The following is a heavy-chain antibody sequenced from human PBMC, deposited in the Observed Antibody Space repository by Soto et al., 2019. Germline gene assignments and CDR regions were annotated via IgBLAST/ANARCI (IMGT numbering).Heavy chain of an antibody. D-gene: IGHD3-22*01. CDR2: ISYDGSNK. V-gene: IGHV3-30-3*01. Sequence: VQLVESGGGVVQPGRSLRLSCAASGFTFSSYAMHWVRQAPGKGLEWVAVISYDGSNKYYADSVKGRFTISRDNSKNTLYLQMNSLRAEDTAVYYCARDSYYYDSSGSGFDYWGQGTLVTVSS. J-gene: IGHJ4*02. CDR1: GFTFSSYA. CDR3: ARDSYYYDSSGSGFDY.